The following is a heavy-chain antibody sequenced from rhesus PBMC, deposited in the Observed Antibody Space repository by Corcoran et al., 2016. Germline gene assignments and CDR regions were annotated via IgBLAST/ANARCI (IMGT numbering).Heavy chain of an antibody. CDR3: ARDVGNTGYNSLDV. CDR1: GGSIIGYY. D-gene: IGHD4-23*01. Sequence: QVQLQESGPGLVKPSATLSLTCAVSGGSIIGYYWSWIRQPPGQGLSWVGNIDGNIAGTNYNPSLKSPVTISKDSSKNKFSLKLSSVTAADTAVYYCARDVGNTGYNSLDVWGRGVLVTVSS. J-gene: IGHJ5-2*02. V-gene: IGHV4-81*01. CDR2: IDGNIAGT.